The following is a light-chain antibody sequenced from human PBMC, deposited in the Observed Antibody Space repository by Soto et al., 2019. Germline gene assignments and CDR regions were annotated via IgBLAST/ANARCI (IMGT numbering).Light chain of an antibody. CDR1: ESVSSSS. CDR3: QQYGSSPIT. CDR2: GAS. Sequence: EIVLTQSPGTLSLSPGERATLSCRASESVSSSSLAWYQQKPGQAPRLLMHGASSRATGIPDRFSGSGSGTDFTLTISRLEPEDFAVYYCQQYGSSPITFGQGTRLEIK. J-gene: IGKJ5*01. V-gene: IGKV3-20*01.